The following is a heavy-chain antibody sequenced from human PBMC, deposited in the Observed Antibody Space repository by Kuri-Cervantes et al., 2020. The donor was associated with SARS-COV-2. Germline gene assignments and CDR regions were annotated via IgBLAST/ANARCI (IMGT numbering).Heavy chain of an antibody. CDR2: IKQDGSEK. CDR1: GFTFSSYW. V-gene: IGHV3-7*01. CDR3: ARDGLDVAYYYYMDV. Sequence: GESLKISCAASGFTFSSYWMSWVRQARGKGLEWVANIKQDGSEKYYVDSVKGRFTISRDNAKNSLYLQMNSLRAEDTAVYYCARDGLDVAYYYYMDVWGKGTTVTVSS. J-gene: IGHJ6*03.